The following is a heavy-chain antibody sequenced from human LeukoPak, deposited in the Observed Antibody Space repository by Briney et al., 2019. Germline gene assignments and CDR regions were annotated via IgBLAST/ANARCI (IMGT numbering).Heavy chain of an antibody. Sequence: GGSLRLSCAASGFTFSSYWMHWVRQAPGKGLVWVSRINSYGSSTSYADSVKGRFTISRDNAKNTLYLQMNSLRAEDTAVYYCAREPMGTIFGGYYYYYGMDVWGQGTTVTVSS. CDR3: AREPMGTIFGGYYYYYGMDV. D-gene: IGHD3-3*01. J-gene: IGHJ6*02. V-gene: IGHV3-74*01. CDR2: INSYGSST. CDR1: GFTFSSYW.